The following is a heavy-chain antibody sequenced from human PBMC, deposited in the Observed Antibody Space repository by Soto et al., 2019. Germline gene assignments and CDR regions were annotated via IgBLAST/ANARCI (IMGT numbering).Heavy chain of an antibody. Sequence: ASVKVACKASGYTFTGYGISWVRQAPGQRLEWMGWINAGNGNTKYSQKFQGRVTITRDTXASTAYMELSRLRSEDTAVYYCASDKGRGYYDSSGYLSTYYYYGMDVWGQGTTVTVPS. J-gene: IGHJ6*02. CDR1: GYTFTGYG. D-gene: IGHD3-22*01. CDR3: ASDKGRGYYDSSGYLSTYYYYGMDV. CDR2: INAGNGNT. V-gene: IGHV1-3*01.